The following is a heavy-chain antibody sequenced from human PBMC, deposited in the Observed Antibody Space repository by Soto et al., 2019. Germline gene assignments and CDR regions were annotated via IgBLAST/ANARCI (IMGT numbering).Heavy chain of an antibody. CDR2: ISAYNGNT. J-gene: IGHJ1*01. Sequence: QVQLVQSGAEVKKPGASVKVSCKASGYTFTSYGISWVRQAPGQGLEWMGWISAYNGNTNYAQKLQGRVTMTTDTYTSTAYMELRSLRSDDTAVYYCARSYYYDSSGYLDFQHWGQGTLVTVSS. D-gene: IGHD3-22*01. CDR3: ARSYYYDSSGYLDFQH. V-gene: IGHV1-18*01. CDR1: GYTFTSYG.